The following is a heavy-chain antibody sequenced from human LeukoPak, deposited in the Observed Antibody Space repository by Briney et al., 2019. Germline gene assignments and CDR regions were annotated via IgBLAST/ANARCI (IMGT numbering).Heavy chain of an antibody. D-gene: IGHD2-21*01. V-gene: IGHV1-24*01. CDR2: FDPEDGET. CDR1: GYTRTELS. J-gene: IGHJ3*02. Sequence: ASVKVSCKVSGYTRTELSMHWVRQAPGKGLEWMGGFDPEDGETIYAQKFQGRVTMTEDTSTDTAYMELSSLRSEDTAVYYCATDRPWVGMGGAFDIWGQGTMVTVSS. CDR3: ATDRPWVGMGGAFDI.